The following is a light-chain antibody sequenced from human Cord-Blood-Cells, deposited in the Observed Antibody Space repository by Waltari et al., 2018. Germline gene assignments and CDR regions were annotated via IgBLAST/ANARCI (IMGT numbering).Light chain of an antibody. CDR3: QQSYSTPCS. V-gene: IGKV1-39*01. Sequence: DIQITQSPSSLSASIGDRVTITCRASQSISSYLNWYQQKPGKAPKLLIYAASSLQSSVPSRFSGSGSGTDFTLTISSLQPEDFATYYCQQSYSTPCSFGQGTKLEIK. J-gene: IGKJ2*04. CDR2: AAS. CDR1: QSISSY.